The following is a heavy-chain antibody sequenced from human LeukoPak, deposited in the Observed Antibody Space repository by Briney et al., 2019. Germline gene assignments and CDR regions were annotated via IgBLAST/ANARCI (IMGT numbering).Heavy chain of an antibody. J-gene: IGHJ4*02. Sequence: SETLSLTCTVSGGSISSYYWSWIRQPAGKGLEWIGRIYTSGSTNYNPSLKSRVTMSVDTSKNQFSLKLSSVTAADTAVYYCARGPCCGGDCYFDYWGQGTLVTVSS. D-gene: IGHD2-21*02. V-gene: IGHV4-4*07. CDR1: GGSISSYY. CDR2: IYTSGST. CDR3: ARGPCCGGDCYFDY.